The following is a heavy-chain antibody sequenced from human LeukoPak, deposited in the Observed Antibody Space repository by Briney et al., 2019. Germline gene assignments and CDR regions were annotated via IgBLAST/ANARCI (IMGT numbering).Heavy chain of an antibody. CDR1: GFTFSSYA. Sequence: PGGSLRLSCAASGFTFSSYAMSWVRQAPGKGLEWVSAISGSGCSTYYADSVKGRFTISRDNSKNTLYLQMNRVRAEYTGVYYCAKDSGFYYYYGMDVWGQGTTVTVSS. D-gene: IGHD6-25*01. V-gene: IGHV3-23*01. J-gene: IGHJ6*02. CDR2: ISGSGCST. CDR3: AKDSGFYYYYGMDV.